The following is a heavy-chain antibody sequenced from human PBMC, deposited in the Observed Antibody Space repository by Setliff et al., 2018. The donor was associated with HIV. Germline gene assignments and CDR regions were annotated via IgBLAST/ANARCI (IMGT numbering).Heavy chain of an antibody. J-gene: IGHJ4*02. CDR2: VFYTGFA. D-gene: IGHD5-12*01. V-gene: IGHV4-59*08. CDR1: GDSIRGYY. Sequence: TLSLTCTVSGDSIRGYYWSWIRQPPGKGLKWMGYVFYTGFAAYNPSLKSRLTISVDTSKSQFSLTLTSVTAADTAVYYCARQMPIPGIAITPVDYWGQGALVTVSS. CDR3: ARQMPIPGIAITPVDY.